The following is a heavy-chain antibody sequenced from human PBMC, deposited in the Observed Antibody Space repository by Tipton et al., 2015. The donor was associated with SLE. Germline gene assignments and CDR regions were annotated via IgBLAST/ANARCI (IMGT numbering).Heavy chain of an antibody. D-gene: IGHD1-26*01. V-gene: IGHV4-34*01. CDR3: AKEGWRGGSFDY. CDR1: GGSFSGYY. Sequence: TLSLTCAVYGGSFSGYYWSWIRQPPGKGLEWIGEINHSGSTNYNPSLKSRVTISVDTSKNQFSLKLSSVTAADTAVYYCAKEGWRGGSFDYWGQGTLVTVSS. J-gene: IGHJ4*02. CDR2: INHSGST.